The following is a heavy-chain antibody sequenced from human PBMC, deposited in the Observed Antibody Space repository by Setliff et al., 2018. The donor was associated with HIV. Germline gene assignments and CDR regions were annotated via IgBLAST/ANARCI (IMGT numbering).Heavy chain of an antibody. CDR2: IYSGSST. Sequence: LRLSCAVSGFSVRDNYISWVRRAPGKGLEWVSVIYSGSSTYYADSVKGRFTISRDKPKNTVYLQMNGLRDEDTAVYYCARDHECNGGSCYSSYWGQGTLVTVSS. CDR3: ARDHECNGGSCYSSY. V-gene: IGHV3-53*01. CDR1: GFSVRDNY. J-gene: IGHJ4*02. D-gene: IGHD2-15*01.